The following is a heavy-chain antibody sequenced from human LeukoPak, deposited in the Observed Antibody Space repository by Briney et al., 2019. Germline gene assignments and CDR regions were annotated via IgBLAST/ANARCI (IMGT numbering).Heavy chain of an antibody. CDR2: FDPENAEI. V-gene: IGHV1-24*01. D-gene: IGHD3-3*01. J-gene: IGHJ4*02. CDR3: ATRGSDFWSGFDY. CDR1: GNTLRELP. Sequence: ASVKVSCKLSGNTLRELPIQWVRQAGGKGLEWMAGFDPENAEIVYAQKFLGRVTMTEDTSTNTAYMELTSLTSGDTTLYYCATRGSDFWSGFDYWGQGTQVTVSS.